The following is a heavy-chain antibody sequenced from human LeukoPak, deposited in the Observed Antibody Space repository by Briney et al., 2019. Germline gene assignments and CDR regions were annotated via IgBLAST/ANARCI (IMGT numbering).Heavy chain of an antibody. CDR2: ISYGGSNK. Sequence: GGSLRPSCAASGFTFSSYAMHWVRQAPGKGLEWVAVISYGGSNKYYADSVKGRFTISRDNSKNTLYLQMNSLRAEDTAVYYCARVPGFIWGQGTLVTVSS. CDR1: GFTFSSYA. CDR3: ARVPGFI. J-gene: IGHJ4*02. V-gene: IGHV3-30*04. D-gene: IGHD3-10*01.